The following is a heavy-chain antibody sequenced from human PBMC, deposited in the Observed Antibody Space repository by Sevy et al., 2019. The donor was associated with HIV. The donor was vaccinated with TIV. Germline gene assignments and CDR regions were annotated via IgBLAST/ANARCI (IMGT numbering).Heavy chain of an antibody. J-gene: IGHJ4*02. CDR2: ISGSGGST. V-gene: IGHV3-23*01. CDR3: ASHHYGSGSYYRFLDY. Sequence: GGSLRLSCAASGFTFSSYAMSWVRQAPGKGLEWVSAISGSGGSTYYADSVKGRFTISRDNSKNTLYLQMNSLRAEDTAVYYCASHHYGSGSYYRFLDYWGQGTLVTVSS. CDR1: GFTFSSYA. D-gene: IGHD3-10*01.